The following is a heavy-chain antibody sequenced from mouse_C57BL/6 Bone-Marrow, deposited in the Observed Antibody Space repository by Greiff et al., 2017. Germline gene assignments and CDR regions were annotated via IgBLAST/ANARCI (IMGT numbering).Heavy chain of an antibody. CDR3: ARIAGGSSYYAMDY. CDR2: IWWDDDK. Sequence: QVQLKESGPGLLQPSQTLSLSCSFSGFSLSTFGMGVGWIRQPSGKGLEWLAHIWWDDDKYYNPALKSRLKISKDPYKNQVFLKIANVDTADTATYDCARIAGGSSYYAMDYWGQGTSVTVSS. V-gene: IGHV8-8*01. CDR1: GFSLSTFGMG. J-gene: IGHJ4*01. D-gene: IGHD1-1*01.